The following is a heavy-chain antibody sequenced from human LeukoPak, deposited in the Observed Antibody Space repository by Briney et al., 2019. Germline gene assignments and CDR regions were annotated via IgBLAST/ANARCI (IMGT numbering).Heavy chain of an antibody. CDR2: IIPIFGTA. J-gene: IGHJ4*02. V-gene: IGHV1-69*13. CDR1: GGTFSSYA. D-gene: IGHD2-2*01. Sequence: SVKVSCKASGGTFSSYAISWVRQAPGQGLEWMGGIIPIFGTANYAQKFQGRVTITADESTSTAYMELSSLRSEDTAVYYCARERPRVVPAASFDYWGQGTLVTVSS. CDR3: ARERPRVVPAASFDY.